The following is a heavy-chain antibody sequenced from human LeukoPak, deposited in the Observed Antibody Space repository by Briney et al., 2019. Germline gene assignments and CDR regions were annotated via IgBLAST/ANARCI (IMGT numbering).Heavy chain of an antibody. V-gene: IGHV3-21*01. Sequence: GGSLRLSCAASGFTFSSYSMNWVRQAPGKGLEWVSSISSSSSYIYYADSVKGRFTISRGNAKNSLYLQMNSLRAEDTAVYYCARERYYYDSSGFDYWGQGTLVTVSS. J-gene: IGHJ4*02. CDR3: ARERYYYDSSGFDY. D-gene: IGHD3-22*01. CDR2: ISSSSSYI. CDR1: GFTFSSYS.